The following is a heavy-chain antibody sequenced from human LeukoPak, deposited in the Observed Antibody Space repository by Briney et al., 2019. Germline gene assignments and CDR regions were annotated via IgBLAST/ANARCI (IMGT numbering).Heavy chain of an antibody. V-gene: IGHV1-69*04. J-gene: IGHJ4*02. CDR3: ARRGSSVDY. CDR1: GYTFTSYG. D-gene: IGHD6-6*01. CDR2: IIPILGIA. Sequence: SVKVSCKASGYTFTSYGISWVRQAPGQGLEWMGRIIPILGIANYAQKFQGRVTITADKSTSTAYMELSSLRSEDTAVYYCARRGSSVDYWGQGTLVTVSS.